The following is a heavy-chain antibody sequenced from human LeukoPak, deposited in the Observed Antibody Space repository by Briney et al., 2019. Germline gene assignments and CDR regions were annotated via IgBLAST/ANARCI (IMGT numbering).Heavy chain of an antibody. Sequence: PGGSLRLSCAASGFTFSSYSMNWVRQAPGKGLEWVSSFGTRSTSLYYADSVRGRFTISRDNAKNSLYLQMNSLRAEDTAVYYCAREQSEGFDYWGQGTLVTVSS. J-gene: IGHJ4*02. CDR2: FGTRSTSL. CDR3: AREQSEGFDY. V-gene: IGHV3-21*01. CDR1: GFTFSSYS.